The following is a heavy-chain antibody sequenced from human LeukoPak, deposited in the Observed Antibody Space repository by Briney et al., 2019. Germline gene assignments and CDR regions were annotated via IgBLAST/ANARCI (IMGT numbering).Heavy chain of an antibody. D-gene: IGHD6-13*01. J-gene: IGHJ4*02. CDR1: GYTFTSYY. CDR3: ARDQRIAAPGVY. CDR2: INPSGGST. Sequence: GASVKVSCKASGYTFTSYYMHWVRQAPGQGLEWMGIINPSGGSTSYAQKFQGRVTMTRDMSTSTVYMELGSLRSEDTAVYYCARDQRIAAPGVYWGQGTLVTVSS. V-gene: IGHV1-46*01.